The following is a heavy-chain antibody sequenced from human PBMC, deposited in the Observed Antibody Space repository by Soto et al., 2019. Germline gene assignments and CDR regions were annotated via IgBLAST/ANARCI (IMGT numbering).Heavy chain of an antibody. D-gene: IGHD4-17*01. CDR2: IYYSGST. V-gene: IGHV4-59*01. CDR3: ARSKGGHYGSSRNWFDP. J-gene: IGHJ5*02. Sequence: SETMSLPCTVSGGCISSDYWSWIRQPPGKGLEWIGYIYYSGSTNCNPSLKSRVTISVDTSKNQFSLKLSSVSAADTAVYYCARSKGGHYGSSRNWFDPWGQGTLVTVSS. CDR1: GGCISSDY.